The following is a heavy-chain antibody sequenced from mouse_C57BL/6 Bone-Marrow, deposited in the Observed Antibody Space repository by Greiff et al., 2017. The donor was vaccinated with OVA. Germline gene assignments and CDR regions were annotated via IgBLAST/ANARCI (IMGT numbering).Heavy chain of an antibody. CDR3: ARHEDGYYASYFDY. CDR1: GYAFSSSW. CDR2: IYPGDGDT. V-gene: IGHV1-82*01. J-gene: IGHJ2*01. Sequence: VKLQQSGPELVKPGASVKISCKASGYAFSSSWMTWVMQRPGKGLEWIGRIYPGDGDTNYNGKFKGKATLTPDNSYSTAYLQFSSLTSEDSAVYFCARHEDGYYASYFDYWGQGTALTVSS. D-gene: IGHD2-3*01.